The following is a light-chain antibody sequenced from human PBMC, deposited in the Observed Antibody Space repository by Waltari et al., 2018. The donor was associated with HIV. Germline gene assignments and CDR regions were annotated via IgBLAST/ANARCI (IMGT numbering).Light chain of an antibody. Sequence: QPKMTQAPSASKTPGKRITMSCSGIKSNIGNNVIYWYQQIPGSAPRLVMARNDRRPAGVPDRFSGTKSGTSAFLAITDLRLDDEATYVCASWDDNLRHLVFGGGTKLTVL. CDR3: ASWDDNLRHLV. J-gene: IGLJ2*01. CDR2: RND. V-gene: IGLV1-47*01. CDR1: KSNIGNNV.